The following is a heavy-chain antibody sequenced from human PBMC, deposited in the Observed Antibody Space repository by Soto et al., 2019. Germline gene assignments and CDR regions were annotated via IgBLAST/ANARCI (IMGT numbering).Heavy chain of an antibody. CDR1: GFTFSSYG. CDR2: ISYDGSNK. J-gene: IGHJ3*02. Sequence: PGGSLRLSCAASGFTFSSYGMHWVRQAPGKGLEWVAVISYDGSNKYYADSVKGRFTISRDNSKNTLYLQMNSLRAEDTAVYYCAKDQSDGSRYRSSWHAFDIWGQGTMVTVSS. CDR3: AKDQSDGSRYRSSWHAFDI. D-gene: IGHD6-13*01. V-gene: IGHV3-30*18.